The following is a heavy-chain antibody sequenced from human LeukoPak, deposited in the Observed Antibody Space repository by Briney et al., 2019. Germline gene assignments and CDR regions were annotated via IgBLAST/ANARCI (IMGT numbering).Heavy chain of an antibody. CDR2: IRSKANSYAT. J-gene: IGHJ4*02. D-gene: IGHD4-17*01. Sequence: PGGSLRLSCAASGFTFSGSAIHWVRQASGKGLEWVVRIRSKANSYATSSAASVKGRFTISRDDSKNTAYLQMSSLKTEDTAVYYCTRDYGVLFDYWGQGTVVTVSS. V-gene: IGHV3-73*01. CDR1: GFTFSGSA. CDR3: TRDYGVLFDY.